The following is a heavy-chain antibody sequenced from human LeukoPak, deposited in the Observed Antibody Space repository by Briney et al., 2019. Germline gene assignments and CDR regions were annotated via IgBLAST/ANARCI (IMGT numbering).Heavy chain of an antibody. Sequence: GGSLRLSCAASGFTFSSYGMHWVRQAPGKGLEWVAFIRYDGSNKYYADSVKGRFTISRDNSKNTLYLQMNSLRAEDTAVYYCARGRGYSDYDAFDIWGQGTMVTVSS. CDR2: IRYDGSNK. J-gene: IGHJ3*02. V-gene: IGHV3-30*02. CDR1: GFTFSSYG. D-gene: IGHD5-12*01. CDR3: ARGRGYSDYDAFDI.